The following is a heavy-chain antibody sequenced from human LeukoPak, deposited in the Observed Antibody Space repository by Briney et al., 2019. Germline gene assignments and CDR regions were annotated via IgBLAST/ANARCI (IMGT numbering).Heavy chain of an antibody. CDR3: ATSPVYSYGHPYYFDY. D-gene: IGHD5-18*01. CDR1: GLTFSSYN. V-gene: IGHV3-21*01. CDR2: ISSSSNYI. Sequence: GGSLRLSCVASGLTFSSYNMNWVRQAPGKGLEWVSFISSSSNYIYYADSVKGRFTISRDNAKNSLYLQMNSLRAEDTAVYYCATSPVYSYGHPYYFDYWGQGTLVTVSS. J-gene: IGHJ4*02.